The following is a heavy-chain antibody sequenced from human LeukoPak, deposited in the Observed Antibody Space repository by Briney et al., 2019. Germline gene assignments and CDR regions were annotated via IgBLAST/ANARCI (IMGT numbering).Heavy chain of an antibody. J-gene: IGHJ4*02. V-gene: IGHV3-30*18. D-gene: IGHD3-16*01. CDR3: AKDAFLITYFDH. CDR2: ISYDGSNK. Sequence: GGSLRLSCAASGFTFSSYGMHWVRQAPGKGLEWVAVISYDGSNKYYADSVKGRFTISRDNSKNTLYLQMNSLRGEDTALYYCAKDAFLITYFDHWGQGILVTVSS. CDR1: GFTFSSYG.